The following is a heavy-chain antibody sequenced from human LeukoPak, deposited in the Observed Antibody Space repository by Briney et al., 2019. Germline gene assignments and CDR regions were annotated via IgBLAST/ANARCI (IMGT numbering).Heavy chain of an antibody. V-gene: IGHV1-8*01. CDR1: GYTFTSYD. CDR3: ARGKKYGFGPDHYYYYMDV. CDR2: MNPNSGNT. Sequence: ASVKVSCKASGYTFTSYDINWVRQATGQGLEWMGWMNPNSGNTGYAQKFQGRVTMTRNTSISTAYMELSSLRSEDTAVYYCARGKKYGFGPDHYYYYMDVWGKGTTVTISS. D-gene: IGHD3-16*01. J-gene: IGHJ6*03.